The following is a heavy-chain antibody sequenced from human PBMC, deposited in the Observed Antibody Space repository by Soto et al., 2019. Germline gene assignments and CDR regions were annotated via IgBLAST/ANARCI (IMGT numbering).Heavy chain of an antibody. V-gene: IGHV5-51*01. Sequence: GESLKISCKGSGYSFTSYWIGWVRQIPGKGLEWMGIIYPGDSDTRYSPSFQGQVTISADKSISTAYLQWSSLKASDTAMYYCARLYYDFWSGYYYYYYGMDVWGQGTTVTVSS. CDR2: IYPGDSDT. D-gene: IGHD3-3*01. CDR3: ARLYYDFWSGYYYYYYGMDV. J-gene: IGHJ6*02. CDR1: GYSFTSYW.